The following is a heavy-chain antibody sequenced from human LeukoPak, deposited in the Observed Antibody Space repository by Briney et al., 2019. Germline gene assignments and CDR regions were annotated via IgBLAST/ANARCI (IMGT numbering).Heavy chain of an antibody. Sequence: PGGDPRLSLAGPGFPFNTYAIYWVRQAPGQGMECVSGIGSDGRSTYYANSVKGRFTISRDNSENTVYLQMGSPRGEDMAVYYCARLSSSGWRNFDYWGQGTLVTVSS. V-gene: IGHV3-64*01. J-gene: IGHJ4*02. CDR3: ARLSSSGWRNFDY. CDR1: GFPFNTYA. CDR2: IGSDGRST. D-gene: IGHD6-19*01.